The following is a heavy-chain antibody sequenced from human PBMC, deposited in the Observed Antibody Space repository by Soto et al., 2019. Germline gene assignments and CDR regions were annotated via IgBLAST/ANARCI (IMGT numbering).Heavy chain of an antibody. Sequence: GASVKVSCKVSGYTLTELSMHWVRQAPGQGLEWMGGFDPEDGETIYAQKFQGRVTMTEDTSTDTAYMELSSLRSKDTAVYYCATVLSPSSPGSYRPHFAYWGQGTLVTVSS. V-gene: IGHV1-24*01. CDR1: GYTLTELS. D-gene: IGHD3-16*02. J-gene: IGHJ4*02. CDR2: FDPEDGET. CDR3: ATVLSPSSPGSYRPHFAY.